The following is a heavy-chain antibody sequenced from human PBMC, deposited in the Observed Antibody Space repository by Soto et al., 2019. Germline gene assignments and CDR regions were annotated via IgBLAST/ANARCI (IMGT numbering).Heavy chain of an antibody. D-gene: IGHD6-19*01. CDR1: GGSISSSNW. J-gene: IGHJ1*01. CDR2: IYHSGST. V-gene: IGHV4-4*02. CDR3: ASWSGWPAEYFQH. Sequence: PSETLSRTCAVSGGSISSSNWWSWGRQPPGQGLEWIGEIYHSGSTNYTPSLKSRVTISVDKSKNQFSLKLSSVTAADTAVYYCASWSGWPAEYFQHWGQGTLVT.